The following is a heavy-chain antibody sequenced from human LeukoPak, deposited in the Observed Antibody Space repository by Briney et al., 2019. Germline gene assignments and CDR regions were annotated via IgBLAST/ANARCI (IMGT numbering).Heavy chain of an antibody. Sequence: GGSLRLSXAASGFIFSSYWMSWVRQAPGKGLEWVANIKQDGSQKYYVDSVKGRFTISRDNAKNSLYLQMNSLRAEDTAVYYCARDDYGGDSIENAFDVWGQGTLLTVSS. D-gene: IGHD4-23*01. V-gene: IGHV3-7*01. J-gene: IGHJ3*01. CDR1: GFIFSSYW. CDR3: ARDDYGGDSIENAFDV. CDR2: IKQDGSQK.